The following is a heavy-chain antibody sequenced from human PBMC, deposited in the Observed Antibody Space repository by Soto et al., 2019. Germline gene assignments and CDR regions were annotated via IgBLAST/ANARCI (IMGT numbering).Heavy chain of an antibody. J-gene: IGHJ4*02. V-gene: IGHV1-69*01. CDR1: GGTFSSSA. CDR2: IIPIFGTT. D-gene: IGHD3-22*01. Sequence: QVQLVQSGGDVKKHGSSVKVSCKASGGTFSSSAISWVRQAPGQGLEWMGGIIPIFGTTNYAQNFQGRLTITADESRGTAYRELIRLSSEDTALYYCARSPDYYDNSGYSTSNCDYWGQGTLVTVSS. CDR3: ARSPDYYDNSGYSTSNCDY.